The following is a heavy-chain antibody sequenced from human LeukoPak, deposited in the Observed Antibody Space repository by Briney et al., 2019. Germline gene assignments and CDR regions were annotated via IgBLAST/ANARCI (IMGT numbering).Heavy chain of an antibody. Sequence: GGSLRLSCAASGFTFSSSAMSWVRQAPGKGLEWVSAISNNGGSTYYADSVKGRFTISRDNSKNMLYLQMNSLRAEDTAVYYCAKINSGWYRGTKYYFDYWGQGTLVTVSS. CDR2: ISNNGGST. V-gene: IGHV3-23*01. D-gene: IGHD6-19*01. CDR1: GFTFSSSA. J-gene: IGHJ4*02. CDR3: AKINSGWYRGTKYYFDY.